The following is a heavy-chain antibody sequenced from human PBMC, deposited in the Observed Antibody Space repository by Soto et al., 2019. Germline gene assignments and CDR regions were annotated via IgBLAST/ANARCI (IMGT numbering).Heavy chain of an antibody. Sequence: GGSLRLSCAASGFTFSSYAMSWVRQAPGKGLEWVSAISGSGGSTYYADSVKGRFTISRDNSKNTLYLQMNSLRAEDTAVYYCAKDRDCSGGSCYPGYIPIFDYWGQGTLVTVSS. CDR3: AKDRDCSGGSCYPGYIPIFDY. CDR1: GFTFSSYA. V-gene: IGHV3-23*01. J-gene: IGHJ4*02. D-gene: IGHD2-15*01. CDR2: ISGSGGST.